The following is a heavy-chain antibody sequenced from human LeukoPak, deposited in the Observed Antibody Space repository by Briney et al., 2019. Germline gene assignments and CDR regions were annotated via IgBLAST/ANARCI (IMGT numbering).Heavy chain of an antibody. J-gene: IGHJ4*02. Sequence: SETLPLTCTVSGGSISSSGYYWGWIRQPPGKGLEWIGSIYYSGSIYYNPSLKSRVTISVDTSKNQFSLKLSSVTAADTAVYYCARRGDTAMAYFFDYWGQGTLVTVSS. CDR2: IYYSGSI. CDR3: ARRGDTAMAYFFDY. CDR1: GGSISSSGYY. D-gene: IGHD5-18*01. V-gene: IGHV4-39*01.